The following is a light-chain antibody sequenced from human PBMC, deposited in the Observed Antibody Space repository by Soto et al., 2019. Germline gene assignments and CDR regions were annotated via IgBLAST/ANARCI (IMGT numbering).Light chain of an antibody. V-gene: IGLV1-44*01. Sequence: QPVLTQPPSVSGTPGQRVTISCSGSSSNIGSGTVNWYQQLPGTAPKLLIYNNNQRPSGVPDRFSGSKSGTSGSLAISGLQSEDEADYYCASWDDSLNGLYVFGTGTKLTVL. CDR2: NNN. J-gene: IGLJ1*01. CDR1: SSNIGSGT. CDR3: ASWDDSLNGLYV.